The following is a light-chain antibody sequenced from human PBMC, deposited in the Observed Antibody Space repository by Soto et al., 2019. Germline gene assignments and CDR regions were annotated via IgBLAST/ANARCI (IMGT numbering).Light chain of an antibody. V-gene: IGKV3-20*01. J-gene: IGKJ1*01. Sequence: EIVLTQSLGTLSLSPGARATLSCRASQTVSRSYLARYQQRPGQAPRLLIYGASNRATGIPDRFSGSGSGTDFTLTVSRLEPEDFVLYYCQQYGSSPRTFGQGTKVDIK. CDR2: GAS. CDR1: QTVSRSY. CDR3: QQYGSSPRT.